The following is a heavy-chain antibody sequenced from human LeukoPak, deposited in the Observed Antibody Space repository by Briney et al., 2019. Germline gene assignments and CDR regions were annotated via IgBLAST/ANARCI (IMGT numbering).Heavy chain of an antibody. V-gene: IGHV3-7*01. Sequence: GGSLRLSCAASGFPFSDYWMDWVRQAPGKGMEWVANIKQDGSEHYYAGSVKGRFTISRDNAKNSLYLEMNSLRAEDTAVYYCSRSLDYWGQGALVTVSS. CDR1: GFPFSDYW. CDR2: IKQDGSEH. J-gene: IGHJ4*02. CDR3: SRSLDY.